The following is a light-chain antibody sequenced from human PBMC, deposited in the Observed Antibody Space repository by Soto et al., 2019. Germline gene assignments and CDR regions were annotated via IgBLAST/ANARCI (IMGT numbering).Light chain of an antibody. J-gene: IGLJ3*02. V-gene: IGLV2-8*01. CDR2: EVS. CDR1: SSDVGGYNY. CDR3: SSWTSSTTQV. Sequence: QSALTQPPSASGSPGQSVTISCTGTSSDVGGYNYVSWYQQHPGKAPKLMIYEVSERPSGVPDRFSGSKSSNTASLTVSGLQAEDEADYYCSSWTSSTTQVLGGGTKLTVL.